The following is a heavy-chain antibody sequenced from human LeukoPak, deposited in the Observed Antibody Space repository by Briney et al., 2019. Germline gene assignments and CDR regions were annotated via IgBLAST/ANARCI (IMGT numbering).Heavy chain of an antibody. CDR3: ARDPSHLWFGELSYYFDY. J-gene: IGHJ4*02. D-gene: IGHD3-10*01. CDR1: GFPFSDYV. CDR2: ISYDGSNK. Sequence: GGSLRLSCAASGFPFSDYVMHWVRQAPGKGLEWVAVISYDGSNKYYADSVKGRFTISRDNSKNTLYLQMNSLRAEDTAVYYCARDPSHLWFGELSYYFDYWGQGTLVTVSS. V-gene: IGHV3-30*03.